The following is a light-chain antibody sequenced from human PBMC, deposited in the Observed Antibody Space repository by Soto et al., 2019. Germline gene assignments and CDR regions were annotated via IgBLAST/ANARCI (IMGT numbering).Light chain of an antibody. CDR2: EVN. CDR3: CSFTSSNTHV. J-gene: IGLJ1*01. Sequence: SVLTQPASVSGSPGQSITISCTGTSSDFGNYNLVSWYQQHPGKVPKLILFEVNKRPSGVSGRFSGSKYGNTASPTISGLQAEDEADYYCCSFTSSNTHVFGTGTKVTVL. CDR1: SSDFGNYNL. V-gene: IGLV2-23*02.